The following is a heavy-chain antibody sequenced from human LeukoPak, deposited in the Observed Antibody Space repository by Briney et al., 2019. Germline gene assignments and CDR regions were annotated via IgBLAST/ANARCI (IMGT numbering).Heavy chain of an antibody. V-gene: IGHV4-31*03. CDR2: IYYSGNT. Sequence: SETLSLTCTVSGGSISSDNYYWSWIRQHPGKGLEWIGYIYYSGNTYYNPSLESRVTISIDTSKNHFSLKLSSVTAADTAVYYCARDTGTYYFAYWGQGALVTVSS. CDR3: ARDTGTYYFAY. D-gene: IGHD1-7*01. CDR1: GGSISSDNYY. J-gene: IGHJ4*02.